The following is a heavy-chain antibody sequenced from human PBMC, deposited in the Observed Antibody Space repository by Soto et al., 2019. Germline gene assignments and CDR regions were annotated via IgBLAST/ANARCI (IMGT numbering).Heavy chain of an antibody. CDR2: SGTAGDT. D-gene: IGHD4-17*01. CDR3: ARGSPMTTVTDDAFDI. CDR1: GFAFSGYD. V-gene: IGHV3-13*01. Sequence: GGSLRFSCAASGFAFSGYDMHGGPRGTGKGLEGFSASGTAGDTYYTGSVKGRFTISRENAKNSLYLQMNSLRAGDTAVYYCARGSPMTTVTDDAFDIWGQGTMVTVSS. J-gene: IGHJ3*02.